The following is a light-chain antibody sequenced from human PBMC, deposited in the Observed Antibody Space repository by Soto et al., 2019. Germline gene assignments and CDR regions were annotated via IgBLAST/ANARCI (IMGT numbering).Light chain of an antibody. CDR1: GNDVGAYKY. J-gene: IGLJ1*01. V-gene: IGLV2-11*01. CDR2: DVA. CDR3: CSYAGCYTYL. Sequence: LTHPRSRSRSPGQSITISFTGTGNDVGAYKYVSWYQQHPGRPPKLLIYDVARWPSGVPDRFSGSKSGNTASLPTPGLQAVDEADYFCCSYAGCYTYLFGTGTKVTVL.